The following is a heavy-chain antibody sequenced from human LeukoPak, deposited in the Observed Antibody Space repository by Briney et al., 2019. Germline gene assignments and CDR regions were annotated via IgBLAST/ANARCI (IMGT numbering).Heavy chain of an antibody. D-gene: IGHD4-17*01. CDR1: GFTFSSYD. J-gene: IGHJ2*01. V-gene: IGHV3-13*01. CDR2: IGTAGDT. Sequence: PGGSLRLSCAASGFTFSSYDMHWVRQATGKGLEWVSAIGTAGDTYYPGSVKGRFTISRENAKNSLYLQMNSLRAEDTAVYYCARPHDYGWYFDLWGRGTLVTVSS. CDR3: ARPHDYGWYFDL.